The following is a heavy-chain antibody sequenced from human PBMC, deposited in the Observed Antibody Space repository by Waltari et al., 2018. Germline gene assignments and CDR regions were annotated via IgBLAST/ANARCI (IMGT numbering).Heavy chain of an antibody. D-gene: IGHD6-13*01. CDR1: GFPFSTYS. CDR2: IDSGCST. Sequence: EVQLLESGGGLVQPGGSLRLSCAASGFPFSTYSMRWVRQAPGKGVEWVSVIDSGCSTYYADSVKGRFTMSRDNSKNTLYLQMNSRRAEDTAVYYCAKDGWAAAGPTPDYWGQGTLVTVSS. CDR3: AKDGWAAAGPTPDY. V-gene: IGHV3-23*03. J-gene: IGHJ4*02.